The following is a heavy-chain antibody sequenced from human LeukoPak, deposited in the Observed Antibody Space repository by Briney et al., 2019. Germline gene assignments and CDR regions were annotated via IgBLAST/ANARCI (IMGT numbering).Heavy chain of an antibody. V-gene: IGHV4-59*12. CDR1: GGSISSYY. CDR3: ARRRGTMVRGVIIRTYYYYYYMDV. J-gene: IGHJ6*03. Sequence: TSETLSLTCTVSGGSISSYYWSWLRQPPGKGLEYIGYTHYSGSTNYNPSLKSRVTISLDTSKNQFSLKLSSVTAADTAVYYCARRRGTMVRGVIIRTYYYYYYMDVWGKGTTVTISS. D-gene: IGHD3-10*01. CDR2: THYSGST.